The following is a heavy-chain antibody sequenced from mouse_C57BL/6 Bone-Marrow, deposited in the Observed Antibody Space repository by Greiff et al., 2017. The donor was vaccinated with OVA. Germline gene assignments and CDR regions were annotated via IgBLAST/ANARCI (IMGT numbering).Heavy chain of an antibody. J-gene: IGHJ3*01. V-gene: IGHV1-69*01. Sequence: QVQLQQPGAELVMPGASVKLSCKASGYTFTSYWMHWVKQRPGQGLEWIGEIDPSDSYTNYTQKFKGKSTLTVDKSSSTAYMKLSSLTSEDSAVYYCARRDCYYPAWVAYWGQGTLVTVSA. CDR1: GYTFTSYW. CDR2: IDPSDSYT. CDR3: ARRDCYYPAWVAY. D-gene: IGHD1-1*01.